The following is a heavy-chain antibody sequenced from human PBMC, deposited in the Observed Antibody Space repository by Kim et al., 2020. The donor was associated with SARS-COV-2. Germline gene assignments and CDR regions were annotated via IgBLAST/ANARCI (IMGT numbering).Heavy chain of an antibody. V-gene: IGHV3-30*18. Sequence: GGSLRLSCAASGFTFSTYGMHWVRQAPGKGLERVAVISYDGSSKYYGESVKGRFTISRDNPENTLYLQMNSLRPEDTAVYYCAKAVVRGVNYYYYGMDVCGQGTTVAVSS. D-gene: IGHD3-10*01. J-gene: IGHJ6*01. CDR2: ISYDGSSK. CDR1: GFTFSTYG. CDR3: AKAVVRGVNYYYYGMDV.